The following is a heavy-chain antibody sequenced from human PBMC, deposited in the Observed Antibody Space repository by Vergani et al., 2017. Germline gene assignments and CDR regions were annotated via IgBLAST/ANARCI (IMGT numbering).Heavy chain of an antibody. CDR2: IIPILGIA. CDR3: ARAXGVPAAIEGSYYYYGMDV. J-gene: IGHJ6*02. D-gene: IGHD2-2*02. V-gene: IGHV1-69*02. Sequence: QVQLVQSGAEVKKPGSSVKVSCKASGGTFSSYTISWVRQAPGQGLEWMGRIIPILGIANYAQKFQGRVTITADKSTSTAYMELSSLRSEDTAVYYCARAXGVPAAIEGSYYYYGMDVWGQGTTVTVSS. CDR1: GGTFSSYT.